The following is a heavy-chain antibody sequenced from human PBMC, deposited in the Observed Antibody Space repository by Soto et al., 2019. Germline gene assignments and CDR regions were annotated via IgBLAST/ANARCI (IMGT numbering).Heavy chain of an antibody. V-gene: IGHV3-73*01. CDR3: TSQVAQLRWLPADPFAI. Sequence: EVQLVESGGGLVQPGGSLKLSCAASGFTFSGSAMHWVRQASGKGLEWVGRIRSKANSYATAYAASVKGRFTISRDDSKNTAYLPMNSLKTEDPAVYYCTSQVAQLRWLPADPFAIWGQGTMVTVSS. CDR2: IRSKANSYAT. J-gene: IGHJ3*02. CDR1: GFTFSGSA. D-gene: IGHD4-17*01.